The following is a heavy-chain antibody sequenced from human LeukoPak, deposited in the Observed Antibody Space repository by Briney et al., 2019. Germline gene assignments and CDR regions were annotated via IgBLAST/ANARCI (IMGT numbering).Heavy chain of an antibody. J-gene: IGHJ4*02. D-gene: IGHD3-22*01. CDR2: IYSGGST. V-gene: IGHV3-66*01. CDR1: GFTVSSNY. CDR3: AREGYDSSGYYYVRGLFDY. Sequence: PGGSLRLSCAASGFTVSSNYMSWVRQAPGKGLEWVSVIYSGGSTYYADSVKGRFTISRDNSKNTLYLQMNSLRAEDTAVYYCAREGYDSSGYYYVRGLFDYWGQGTLVTVSS.